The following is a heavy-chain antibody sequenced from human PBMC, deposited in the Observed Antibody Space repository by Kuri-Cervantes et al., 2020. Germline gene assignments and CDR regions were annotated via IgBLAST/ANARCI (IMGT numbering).Heavy chain of an antibody. CDR2: MYPGDSDT. Sequence: GGSLRLSCMGCGYSFTTYCIGWVRQMPGKGLEWMGIMYPGDSDTRHSPSFQGQVTISADKPISTAYLQWRSLKASDTAMYYCARRDSSSWLVDYWGQGNPGHRLL. CDR3: ARRDSSSWLVDY. D-gene: IGHD6-13*01. J-gene: IGHJ4*02. CDR1: GYSFTTYC. V-gene: IGHV5-51*04.